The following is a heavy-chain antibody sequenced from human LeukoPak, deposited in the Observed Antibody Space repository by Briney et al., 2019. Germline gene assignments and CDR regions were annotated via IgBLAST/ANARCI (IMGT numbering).Heavy chain of an antibody. CDR1: GFTFSKYG. Sequence: GGSLRLSCVTTGFTFSKYGMHWVRQAPGKGLEWVAVISYDGNNKYYADSVKGRFTISRDNSKNTLDLQMNSLRVEDTAVYFCAKDKDTPATAQPQRGYFESWGQGTLVTVSS. CDR2: ISYDGNNK. D-gene: IGHD2-15*01. CDR3: AKDKDTPATAQPQRGYFES. V-gene: IGHV3-30*18. J-gene: IGHJ4*02.